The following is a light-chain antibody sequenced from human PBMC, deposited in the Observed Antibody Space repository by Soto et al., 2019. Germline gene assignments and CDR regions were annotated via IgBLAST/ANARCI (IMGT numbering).Light chain of an antibody. CDR2: QNS. J-gene: IGLJ2*01. V-gene: IGLV1-44*01. CDR1: GSSVGTYP. Sequence: QSALTQPPSASGTPGQKVTISCSGSGSSVGTYPVNWYQQVPGRVPKLLIFQNSQRPSGVPDRFSGSKSGTAASLAISGLQSEDEGTYFCSAWDDSLKAVLFGGGTKVTVL. CDR3: SAWDDSLKAVL.